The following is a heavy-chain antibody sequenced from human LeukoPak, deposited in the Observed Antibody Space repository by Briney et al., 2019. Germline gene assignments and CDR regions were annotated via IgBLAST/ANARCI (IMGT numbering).Heavy chain of an antibody. CDR2: IITILGIA. D-gene: IGHD5-18*01. CDR1: GGTFSSYA. CDR3: AREQRGYSYGYFGL. Sequence: ASVKVSCKASGGTFSSYAISWVRQAPGEGLEWMGRIITILGIANSAQMFRGRATITEEKSTSTAYMELSSLRSEDTAVYYCAREQRGYSYGYFGLWRQGTLVSVSS. V-gene: IGHV1-69*04. J-gene: IGHJ4*02.